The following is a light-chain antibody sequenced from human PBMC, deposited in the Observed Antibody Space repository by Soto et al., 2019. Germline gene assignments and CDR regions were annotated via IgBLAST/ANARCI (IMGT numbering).Light chain of an antibody. CDR1: QDISVW. V-gene: IGKV1D-12*01. Sequence: DIQMTQSPSSVSASVGDRVTITCRASQDISVWLAWYQQKPGKAPKLLIYAASNLQTGVPSRFSCSGSGTYFTLSIHSLQPEDFATYYCQQANSFPRTFGPGTKVDIK. J-gene: IGKJ3*01. CDR3: QQANSFPRT. CDR2: AAS.